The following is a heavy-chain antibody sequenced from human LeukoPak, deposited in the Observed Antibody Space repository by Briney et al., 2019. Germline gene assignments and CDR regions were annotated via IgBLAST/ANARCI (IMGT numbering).Heavy chain of an antibody. CDR3: AKAGGGNYYYGMDV. D-gene: IGHD4-23*01. CDR2: DGSNK. V-gene: IGHV3-30*02. Sequence: DGSNKYYADSVKGRFTISRDNSKNTLYLQMNSLRAEDTAVYYCAKAGGGNYYYGMDVWGQGTTVTVSS. J-gene: IGHJ6*02.